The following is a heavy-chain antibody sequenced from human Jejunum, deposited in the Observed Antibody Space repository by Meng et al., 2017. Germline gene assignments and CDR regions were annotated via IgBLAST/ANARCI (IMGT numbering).Heavy chain of an antibody. Sequence: GGSLRLSCAASGFTLSNTWMSWVRQAPGKGLEWVGRLKGKTEGGATDYAAHVKGRFTISRDDSKNTLYLHMNSLKIEDTAVYYCTTDRHYDILTGYYEGRQFDSWGQGNLVTVSS. V-gene: IGHV3-15*01. CDR2: LKGKTEGGAT. D-gene: IGHD3-9*01. CDR3: TTDRHYDILTGYYEGRQFDS. J-gene: IGHJ4*02. CDR1: GFTLSNTW.